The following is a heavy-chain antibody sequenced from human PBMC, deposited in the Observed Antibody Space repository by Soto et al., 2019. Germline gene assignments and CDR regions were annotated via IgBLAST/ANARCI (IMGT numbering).Heavy chain of an antibody. CDR1: GGTFSSYA. Sequence: QVQLVQSGAEVKKPGSSVKVSCKASGGTFSSYAISWVRQAPGQGLEWMGGIIPIFGTANYAQKFQGRVRITADKSTSTAYMELSSLRAEDTAVYYCARENSGSYTAFDYWGQGSLVTVSS. D-gene: IGHD1-26*01. CDR2: IIPIFGTA. V-gene: IGHV1-69*06. J-gene: IGHJ4*02. CDR3: ARENSGSYTAFDY.